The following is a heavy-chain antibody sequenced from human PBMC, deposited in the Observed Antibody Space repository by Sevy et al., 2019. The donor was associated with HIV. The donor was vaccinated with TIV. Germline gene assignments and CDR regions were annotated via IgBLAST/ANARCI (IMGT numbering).Heavy chain of an antibody. CDR1: GFRFSSYG. D-gene: IGHD3-16*02. Sequence: GGSLRLSCAASGFRFSSYGMNWVRQAPGKGLEWVAFLPYDGSKEDYAASVKGQFTISRDNSKNTLYLQMNSLRAEDTAVYYCTKDMVTFGGIIANSPGGFDIWGQGTMVTVSS. V-gene: IGHV3-30*02. CDR3: TKDMVTFGGIIANSPGGFDI. J-gene: IGHJ3*02. CDR2: LPYDGSKE.